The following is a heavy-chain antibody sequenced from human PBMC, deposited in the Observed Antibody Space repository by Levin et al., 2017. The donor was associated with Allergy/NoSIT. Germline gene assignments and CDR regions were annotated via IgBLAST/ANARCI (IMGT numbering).Heavy chain of an antibody. CDR3: ARLSGGGFSNYYYAMDV. CDR2: FYYSGST. J-gene: IGHJ6*01. Sequence: SETLSLTCTVSGGSISSYYWSWIRQPPGKGLEWIGYFYYSGSTSYNPSLKSRVTISVDTSKNQVSLKLSSVTAADTAIYYCARLSGGGFSNYYYAMDVWGQGTTVTVSS. CDR1: GGSISSYY. D-gene: IGHD3-10*02. V-gene: IGHV4-59*01.